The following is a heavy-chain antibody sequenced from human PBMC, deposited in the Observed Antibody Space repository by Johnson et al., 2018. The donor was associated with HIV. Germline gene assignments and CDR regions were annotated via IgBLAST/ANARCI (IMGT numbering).Heavy chain of an antibody. V-gene: IGHV3-23*04. J-gene: IGHJ3*02. CDR2: ISGSGGST. Sequence: VQLVESGGGLVQPGGSLRLSCAASGFIVRSSYAMSWVRQAPGKGLEWVSAISGSGGSTYYADSVKGRFTISRDNSKNTLYLQMNSLKIEDTAVYYCTTGQLGGASDIWGQGTMVTVSS. CDR3: TTGQLGGASDI. CDR1: GFIVRSSYA. D-gene: IGHD6-13*01.